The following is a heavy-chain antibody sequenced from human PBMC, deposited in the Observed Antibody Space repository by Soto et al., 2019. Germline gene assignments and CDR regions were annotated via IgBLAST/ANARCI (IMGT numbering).Heavy chain of an antibody. CDR3: ARIRGYWYGLDV. V-gene: IGHV3-23*01. CDR1: GFPLSTYG. CDR2: ITGTGGNT. Sequence: EVQLLESGGGLVQPGGSLRLSCAASGFPLSTYGMTWVRQAPGKGLEWVSAITGTGGNTYYVDSMKGRFNSSRDNSKNMLYLQVNSLRVEDTAVYYCARIRGYWYGLDVWGQGTTVTVSS. J-gene: IGHJ6*02.